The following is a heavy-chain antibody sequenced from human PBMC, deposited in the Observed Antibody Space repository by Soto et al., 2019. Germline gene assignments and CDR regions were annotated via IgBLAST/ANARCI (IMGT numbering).Heavy chain of an antibody. D-gene: IGHD6-13*01. Sequence: HPVGSLRLSCAASGFTFSTYEFNWVRQAPGRGLEWISYISVSGNSIKYADSVKGRFTISRDNAENSLHLHMSSLRVDDTAVYFCVRDTLRASAASSLDYWGQGTQVTVSS. V-gene: IGHV3-48*03. J-gene: IGHJ4*02. CDR2: ISVSGNSI. CDR3: VRDTLRASAASSLDY. CDR1: GFTFSTYE.